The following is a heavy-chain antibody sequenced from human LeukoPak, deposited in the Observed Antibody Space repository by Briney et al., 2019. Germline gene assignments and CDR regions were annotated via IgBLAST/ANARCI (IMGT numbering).Heavy chain of an antibody. CDR2: ISPYNGNT. V-gene: IGHV1-18*01. CDR1: GDTFTKYG. D-gene: IGHD3-3*01. J-gene: IGHJ3*02. CDR3: ARGRSITIFGVVIDAFDI. Sequence: ASVKVSCKASGDTFTKYGISWMRQAPGQGLEWMGWISPYNGNTIYAQHLQGRVTMTADTSTITAHMELRSLRSDDTALYYCARGRSITIFGVVIDAFDIWAKGQWSPSLQ.